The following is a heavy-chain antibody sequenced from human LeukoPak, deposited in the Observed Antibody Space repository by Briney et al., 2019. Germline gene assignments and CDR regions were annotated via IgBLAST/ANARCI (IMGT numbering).Heavy chain of an antibody. CDR3: AKYRGFGDSYDS. CDR2: IGGGGTRT. CDR1: GFAFSRND. V-gene: IGHV3-23*01. D-gene: IGHD3-10*01. J-gene: IGHJ4*02. Sequence: GGSLRLSCAASGFAFSRNDMSGVRQAPGKGLEWVSSIGGGGTRTYYADSVKGRFTISRDTSKNTLYLQMNSLRAEDAAVYYCAKYRGFGDSYDSWGQGTLVTVSS.